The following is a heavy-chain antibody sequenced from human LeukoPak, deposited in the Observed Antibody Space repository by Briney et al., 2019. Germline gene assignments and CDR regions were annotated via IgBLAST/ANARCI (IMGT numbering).Heavy chain of an antibody. D-gene: IGHD3-10*01. CDR3: ARKVRDAFDI. V-gene: IGHV3-21*01. CDR2: INSSSSYI. CDR1: GFTFRSYS. J-gene: IGHJ3*02. Sequence: GGSLRLSCAASGFTFRSYSMNWVRQAPGKGLEWVSSINSSSSYIYYADSVKGRFTISRDNAKNSLYLQMNSLRAEDTAVYYCARKVRDAFDIWGQGTMVTVSS.